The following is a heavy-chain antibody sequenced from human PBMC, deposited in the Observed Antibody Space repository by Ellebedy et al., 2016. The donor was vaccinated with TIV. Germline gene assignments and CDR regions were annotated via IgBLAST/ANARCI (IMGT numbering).Heavy chain of an antibody. V-gene: IGHV4-34*01. CDR2: INHSGST. Sequence: MPSDTLSLTCAVYGGSFSGYYWSWIRQPPGKGLEWIGEINHSGSTNYNPSLKSRVTISVDTSKNQFSLKLSSVTAADTAVYYCARGARSVYYYGSGSYLIYFDYWGQGTLVTVSS. CDR1: GGSFSGYY. CDR3: ARGARSVYYYGSGSYLIYFDY. J-gene: IGHJ4*02. D-gene: IGHD3-10*01.